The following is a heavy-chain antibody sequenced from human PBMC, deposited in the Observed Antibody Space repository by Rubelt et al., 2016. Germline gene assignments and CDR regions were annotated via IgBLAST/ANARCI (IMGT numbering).Heavy chain of an antibody. Sequence: EVQLLESGGGLVQPGGSLRLSCAASGFTFSNYAMSWVRQAPGKGLEWVSAISDSGVNTHYADSVKGRLTISRDNSKNTWCRQMYSLRPDDTATYYCTITTDAIDEWGQGALVAVSS. CDR2: ISDSGVNT. CDR3: TITTDAIDE. V-gene: IGHV3-23*01. J-gene: IGHJ4*02. CDR1: GFTFSNYA. D-gene: IGHD1-20*01.